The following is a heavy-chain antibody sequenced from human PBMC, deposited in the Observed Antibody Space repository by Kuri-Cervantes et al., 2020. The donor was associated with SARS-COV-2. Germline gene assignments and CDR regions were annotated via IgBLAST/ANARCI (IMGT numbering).Heavy chain of an antibody. Sequence: ESLKISCAVYGGSFSGYYWSWIRQPPGKGLEWNGEINHSGSTNYTPSLKSRVTISVDTSKNQFSLKLSSVTAADTAVYYCARGCDYRPYYYYYDMDVWGKGTTVTVSS. J-gene: IGHJ6*03. V-gene: IGHV4-34*01. CDR3: ARGCDYRPYYYYYDMDV. CDR2: INHSGST. D-gene: IGHD4-11*01. CDR1: GGSFSGYY.